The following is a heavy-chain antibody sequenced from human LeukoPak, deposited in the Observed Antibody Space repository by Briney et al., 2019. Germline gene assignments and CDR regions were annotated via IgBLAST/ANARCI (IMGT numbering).Heavy chain of an antibody. Sequence: GGSLRLSYTASSFRSSNYAMHWVRQAPGKGLQWVPFVPYDATKRYYADCLKGRFTISRDNAKNSLYLQMNSLRAEDTAVYYCAELGITMIGGVWGKGTTVTISS. V-gene: IGHV3-30*02. D-gene: IGHD3-10*02. J-gene: IGHJ6*04. CDR3: AELGITMIGGV. CDR1: SFRSSNYA. CDR2: VPYDATKR.